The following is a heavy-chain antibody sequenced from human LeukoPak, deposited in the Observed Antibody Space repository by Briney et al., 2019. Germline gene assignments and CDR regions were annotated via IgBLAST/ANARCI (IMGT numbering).Heavy chain of an antibody. CDR2: IYSGGKT. D-gene: IGHD2-21*02. CDR3: ARDPYCEGGACYPAPYYGLDV. J-gene: IGHJ6*02. Sequence: GGSLRLSCAASGFTVSNNYMSWVRQAPGKGLEWVSVIYSGGKTYYADSVKGRFSISRDKSKNTLYLQMNSLRAEDTAVYYCARDPYCEGGACYPAPYYGLDVWGQGTTVTVSS. CDR1: GFTVSNNY. V-gene: IGHV3-66*01.